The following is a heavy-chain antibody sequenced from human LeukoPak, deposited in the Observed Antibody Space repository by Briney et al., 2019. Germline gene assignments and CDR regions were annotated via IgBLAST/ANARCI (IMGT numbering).Heavy chain of an antibody. CDR1: GFTFSSYE. CDR2: ISSSGSTI. J-gene: IGHJ4*02. D-gene: IGHD6-19*01. CDR3: AKDLSSGSRRAY. V-gene: IGHV3-48*03. Sequence: GGSLRLSCEASGFTFSSYEMNWVRQAPGKGLEWVSYISSSGSTIYYADSVKGRFTISRDNAKNSLYLQMNSLRAEDTGVYYCAKDLSSGSRRAYWGQGTLVTVSS.